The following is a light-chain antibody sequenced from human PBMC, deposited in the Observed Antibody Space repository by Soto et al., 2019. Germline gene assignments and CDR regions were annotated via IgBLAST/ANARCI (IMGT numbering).Light chain of an antibody. Sequence: DIQMTQSPPTLSASVGDRVTITCRASQSISSWLAWYQQKPGKAPKLLIYDASSLESGVPSRFSGSGSGTEFTLPISSLQPDDFATYYCQQYNSYSWTFGQGTKVEIK. CDR3: QQYNSYSWT. CDR1: QSISSW. J-gene: IGKJ1*01. CDR2: DAS. V-gene: IGKV1-5*01.